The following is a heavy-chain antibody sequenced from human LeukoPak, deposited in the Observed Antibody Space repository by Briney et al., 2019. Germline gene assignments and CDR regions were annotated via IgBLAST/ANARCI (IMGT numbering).Heavy chain of an antibody. J-gene: IGHJ6*03. V-gene: IGHV4-59*01. CDR1: GGYISGYY. CDR3: AKYSDWYLGKGYYYYLDV. Sequence: SETLSLTYTVSGGYISGYYWSWIRQPPGKGLEYIGHIYYTGSSDYNPSLKSRVTISVDTSKNQFSLKLSSVTAADTAVYYCAKYSDWYLGKGYYYYLDVWGKGTTVTVSS. D-gene: IGHD6-19*01. CDR2: IYYTGSS.